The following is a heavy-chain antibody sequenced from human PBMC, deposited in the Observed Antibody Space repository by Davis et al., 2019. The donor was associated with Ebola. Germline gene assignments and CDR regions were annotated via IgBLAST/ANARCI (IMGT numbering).Heavy chain of an antibody. CDR3: ARIGGSSWANYYYYGMDV. D-gene: IGHD6-13*01. CDR2: IWYDGSNK. V-gene: IGHV3-33*01. CDR1: GFTFSSYG. J-gene: IGHJ6*04. Sequence: GESLKISCAASGFTFSSYGMHWVRQAPGKGLEWVAVIWYDGSNKYYADSVKGRFTISRDNSKNTLYLQMNSLRAEDTAVYYCARIGGSSWANYYYYGMDVWGKGTTVTVSS.